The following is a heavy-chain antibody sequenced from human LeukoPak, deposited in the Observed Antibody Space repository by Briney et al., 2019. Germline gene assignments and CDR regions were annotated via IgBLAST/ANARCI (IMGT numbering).Heavy chain of an antibody. CDR2: IWYDGSNK. Sequence: GRSLRLSCAPSGFTFSSYGMHWVRQAPGKGLEWVAVIWYDGSNKYYADSVKGRFTISRDNSKNTLYLQMNSLRAEDTAVYYCARGGYTGNSDYYFDYWGQGTLVTVSS. V-gene: IGHV3-33*08. D-gene: IGHD5-12*01. CDR1: GFTFSSYG. CDR3: ARGGYTGNSDYYFDY. J-gene: IGHJ4*02.